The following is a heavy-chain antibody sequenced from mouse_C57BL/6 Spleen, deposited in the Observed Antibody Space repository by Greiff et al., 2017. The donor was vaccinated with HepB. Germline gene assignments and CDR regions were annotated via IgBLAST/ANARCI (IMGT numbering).Heavy chain of an antibody. J-gene: IGHJ1*03. Sequence: QVQLQQPGAELVKPGASVKLSCKASGYTFTSYWMQWVKLRPGQGLAWIGMIHPNIGSTNYNEKFKRKATLTEDKSSSSAYMQLSGLPSEDSAVYYCTLYYYGSSHWYFDVWGTGTTVTVSS. CDR3: TLYYYGSSHWYFDV. V-gene: IGHV1-64*01. CDR2: IHPNIGST. D-gene: IGHD1-1*01. CDR1: GYTFTSYW.